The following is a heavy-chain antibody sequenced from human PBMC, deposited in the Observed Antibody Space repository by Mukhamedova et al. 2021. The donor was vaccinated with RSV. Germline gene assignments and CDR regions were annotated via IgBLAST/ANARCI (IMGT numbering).Heavy chain of an antibody. V-gene: IGHV4-34*01. CDR2: INQRGST. Sequence: GWIGEINQRGSTNYNPSLKSRVTISVDTSKNQFSLKVTSMSAADTFVXYCARXRRCXFXPLXEVEALVXCGQGXXVTVSS. J-gene: IGHJ3*02. CDR3: ARXRRCXFXPLXEVEALVX. D-gene: IGHD3-3*01.